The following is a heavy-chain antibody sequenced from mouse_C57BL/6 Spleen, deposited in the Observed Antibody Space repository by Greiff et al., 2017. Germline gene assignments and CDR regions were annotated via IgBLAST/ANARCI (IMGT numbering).Heavy chain of an antibody. J-gene: IGHJ4*01. CDR3: ARYDGYFAMDY. D-gene: IGHD2-3*01. V-gene: IGHV1-82*01. CDR2: IYPGDGDT. CDR1: GYAFSSSW. Sequence: VKLMESGPELVKPGASVKISCKASGYAFSSSWMNWVKQRPGKGLEWIGRIYPGDGDTNYNGKFKGQATLTADNSSSTAYMQLSSLTSEDSAVYFCARYDGYFAMDYWGQGTSVTVSS.